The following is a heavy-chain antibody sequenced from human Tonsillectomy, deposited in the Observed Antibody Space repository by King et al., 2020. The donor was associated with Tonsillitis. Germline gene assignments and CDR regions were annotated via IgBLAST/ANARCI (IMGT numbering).Heavy chain of an antibody. V-gene: IGHV4-59*01. CDR3: ARGYAGYEYYYYYYMDV. D-gene: IGHD3-9*01. Sequence: QLQVSGPGLVKPSETLSLTCTVSGGSISSYYWSWIRQPPGKGLEWIGYIYYSGSTNYNPSLKSRVTISVDTSKNQFSLKLSSVTAADTAVYYCARGYAGYEYYYYYYMDVWGKGTTVTVSS. CDR2: IYYSGST. J-gene: IGHJ6*03. CDR1: GGSISSYY.